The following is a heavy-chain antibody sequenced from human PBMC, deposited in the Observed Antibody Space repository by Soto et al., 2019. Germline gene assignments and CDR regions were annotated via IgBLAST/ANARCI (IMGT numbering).Heavy chain of an antibody. J-gene: IGHJ4*02. CDR1: CYTFTSYG. Sequence: ASGKGSCKGICYTFTSYGISWVRQAPGQGLEWMGWISAYNGNTNYAQKLQGRVTMTTDTSTSTAYMELRSLRSDDTAVYYCAISYYYDSSGYSYYFDYWGQGTLVPVSS. CDR3: AISYYYDSSGYSYYFDY. CDR2: ISAYNGNT. V-gene: IGHV1-18*01. D-gene: IGHD3-22*01.